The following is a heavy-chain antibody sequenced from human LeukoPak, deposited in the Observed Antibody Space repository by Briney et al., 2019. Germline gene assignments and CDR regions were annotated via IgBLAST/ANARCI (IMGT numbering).Heavy chain of an antibody. J-gene: IGHJ4*02. CDR2: IRYDGSNK. Sequence: GGSLRLSCVVSGVTVRTTYISWVRQAPGKGLEWVAFIRYDGSNKYYADSVKGRFTISRDNSKNTLYLQMNSLRAEDTAVYYCAKDPTGYYYDSSGYLLPDYWGQGTLVTVSS. V-gene: IGHV3-30*02. CDR3: AKDPTGYYYDSSGYLLPDY. D-gene: IGHD3-22*01. CDR1: GVTVRTTY.